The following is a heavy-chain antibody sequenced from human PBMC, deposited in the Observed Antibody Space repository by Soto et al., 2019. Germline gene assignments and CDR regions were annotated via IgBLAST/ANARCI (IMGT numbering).Heavy chain of an antibody. Sequence: QLQLQESGPGLVKPSETLSLTCTVSGGSISSSSYYWGWIRQPPGKGLEWIGSIYYSGSTYYNPSLKSRVTISVDTSKNQFSLKLSTVTAADTAVYYCARHAGGRYYDFRSATDYYGMDVWGQGTKVTVSS. J-gene: IGHJ6*02. V-gene: IGHV4-39*01. CDR2: IYYSGST. CDR3: ARHAGGRYYDFRSATDYYGMDV. D-gene: IGHD3-3*01. CDR1: GGSISSSSYY.